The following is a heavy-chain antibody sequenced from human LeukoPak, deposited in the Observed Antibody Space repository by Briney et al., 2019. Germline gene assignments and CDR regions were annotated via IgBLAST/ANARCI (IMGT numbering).Heavy chain of an antibody. V-gene: IGHV4-39*01. CDR3: ARATGYRTYYFDY. J-gene: IGHJ4*02. D-gene: IGHD3-9*01. CDR2: IYYSGST. CDR1: GGSISSGSYY. Sequence: SETLSLTCTVSGGSISSGSYYWGWIRQPPGRGLEWIGSIYYSGSTYYNPSLKSRVTISVDTSKNQFSLKLSSVTAADTAVYYCARATGYRTYYFDYWGQGTLVTVSS.